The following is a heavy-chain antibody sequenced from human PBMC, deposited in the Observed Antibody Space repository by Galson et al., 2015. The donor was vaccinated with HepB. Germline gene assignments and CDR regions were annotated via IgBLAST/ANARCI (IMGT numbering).Heavy chain of an antibody. J-gene: IGHJ4*02. Sequence: ETLSLTCSVSHGSINNYYWSWIRQSPGNRLEWIGYIYYNGDTTYNPSLGYRVGMSVDTSVNQVSLWLTSVTAADTAVYYCARGWDTDVTSNFDYWGQGALVTVSS. V-gene: IGHV4-59*08. CDR2: IYYNGDT. D-gene: IGHD5-18*01. CDR1: HGSINNYY. CDR3: ARGWDTDVTSNFDY.